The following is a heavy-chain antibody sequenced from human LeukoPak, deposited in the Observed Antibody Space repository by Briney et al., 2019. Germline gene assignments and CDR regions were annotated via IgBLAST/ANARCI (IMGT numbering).Heavy chain of an antibody. CDR3: ARDLGTSNYGY. J-gene: IGHJ4*02. CDR1: GGSISSSSYY. D-gene: IGHD4-11*01. V-gene: IGHV4-39*07. CDR2: IYYSGST. Sequence: PSETLSLTCTVSGGSISSSSYYWGWIRQPPGKGLEWIGSIYYSGSTYYNPSLKSRVTISVDTSKNQFSLKLSSVTAADTAVYYCARDLGTSNYGYWGQGTLVTVSS.